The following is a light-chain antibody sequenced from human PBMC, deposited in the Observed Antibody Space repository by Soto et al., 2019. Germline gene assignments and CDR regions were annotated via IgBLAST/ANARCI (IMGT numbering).Light chain of an antibody. J-gene: IGKJ4*01. CDR2: VAS. Sequence: EIVMTQSPATLSVSPGERATLSCRASQSVSSNLAWYQQKPGQTPKLLIYVASTRATGIPARFSGSGSATEFTLTISSLQSEDFAFYYCQHYNVSPLTFGGGTKVEFK. V-gene: IGKV3-15*01. CDR1: QSVSSN. CDR3: QHYNVSPLT.